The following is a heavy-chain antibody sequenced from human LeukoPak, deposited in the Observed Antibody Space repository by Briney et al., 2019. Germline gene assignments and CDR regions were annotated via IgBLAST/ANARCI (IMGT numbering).Heavy chain of an antibody. Sequence: GGSLRLSCAASGFTFSDHYVDWVRQAPGKGLEWVGRTRNKANSYTTEYAASVKGRFTISRDDSKNSLYLQMNSLRAEDTAVYYCAKEPLSTYYYDSSGYQVKDYWGQGTLVTVSS. V-gene: IGHV3-72*01. J-gene: IGHJ4*02. CDR1: GFTFSDHY. CDR3: AKEPLSTYYYDSSGYQVKDY. D-gene: IGHD3-22*01. CDR2: TRNKANSYTT.